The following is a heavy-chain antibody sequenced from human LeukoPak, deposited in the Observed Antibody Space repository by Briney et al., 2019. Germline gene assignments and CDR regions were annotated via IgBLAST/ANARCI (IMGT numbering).Heavy chain of an antibody. J-gene: IGHJ3*01. CDR2: INSDGSIT. V-gene: IGHV3-74*01. CDR1: GFTFSRYW. CDR3: AGGISATGGG. D-gene: IGHD6-13*01. Sequence: PGGSLRLSCADSGFTFSRYWMHWVRQAPGKGLVWVSRINSDGSITTYADSVKGRFTISRDNAKNTLYLQTNSLRAEDTAVYYCAGGISATGGGWGQGTMVTVSS.